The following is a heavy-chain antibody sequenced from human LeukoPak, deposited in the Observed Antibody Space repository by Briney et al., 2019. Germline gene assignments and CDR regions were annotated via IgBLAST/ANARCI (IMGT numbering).Heavy chain of an antibody. V-gene: IGHV4-39*01. D-gene: IGHD3-22*01. J-gene: IGHJ4*02. CDR2: IYYSGST. CDR1: GGSISSSSYY. CDR3: ARLRVQYYYDSSGYYLYSEFDY. Sequence: SETLSLTCTVSGGSISSSSYYWGWIRQPPGKGLEWIGSIYYSGSTYYNPSLKSRVTISVDTSKNPFSLKLSSVTAADTAVYYCARLRVQYYYDSSGYYLYSEFDYWGQGTLVTVSS.